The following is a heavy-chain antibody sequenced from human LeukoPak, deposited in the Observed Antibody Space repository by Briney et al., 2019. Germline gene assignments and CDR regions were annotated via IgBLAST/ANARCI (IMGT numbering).Heavy chain of an antibody. J-gene: IGHJ4*02. CDR2: IKSKTDGGTT. D-gene: IGHD3-9*01. Sequence: GGSLRLSCAASGFTFSNAWMSWVRQAPGKGLEWVGRIKSKTDGGTTDYAAPEKGRFTISRDDSKNTLYLQMNSLKTEDTAVYYCTTVSYDILTGYYRPPYFDYWGQGTLVTVSS. CDR3: TTVSYDILTGYYRPPYFDY. V-gene: IGHV3-15*01. CDR1: GFTFSNAW.